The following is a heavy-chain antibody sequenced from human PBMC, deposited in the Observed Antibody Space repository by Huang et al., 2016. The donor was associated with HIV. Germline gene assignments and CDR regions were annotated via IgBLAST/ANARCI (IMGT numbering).Heavy chain of an antibody. D-gene: IGHD6-13*01. CDR2: ISWNSGSI. J-gene: IGHJ6*03. V-gene: IGHV3-9*03. CDR1: GFTFDDYA. CDR3: AKDIAAVTGPNYMDV. Sequence: EVQLVESGGGLVQPGRSLRLSCAASGFTFDDYAMHWVRQAPGKGLEWVSGISWNSGSIGYAGSGKGRFTIARDNAKNSLYLQMNSLRAEDMALYYCAKDIAAVTGPNYMDVWGKGTTVTVSS.